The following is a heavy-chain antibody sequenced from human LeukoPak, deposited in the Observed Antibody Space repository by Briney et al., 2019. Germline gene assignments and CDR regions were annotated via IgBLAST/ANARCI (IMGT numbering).Heavy chain of an antibody. J-gene: IGHJ3*02. CDR3: ASGNSGYGDAFDI. CDR2: IIPIFGTA. CDR1: GGTFSSYA. V-gene: IGHV1-69*05. Sequence: SVTVSCKASGGTFSSYAISWVRQAPGQGLEWMGGIIPIFGTANYAQKFQGRVTITTDESTSTAYMELSSLRSEDTAVYYCASGNSGYGDAFDIWGQGTMVTVSS. D-gene: IGHD5-12*01.